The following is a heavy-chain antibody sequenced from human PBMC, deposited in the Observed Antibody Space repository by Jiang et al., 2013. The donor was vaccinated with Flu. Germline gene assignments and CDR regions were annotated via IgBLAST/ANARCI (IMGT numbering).Heavy chain of an antibody. D-gene: IGHD2-8*01. CDR2: SITVGAP. V-gene: IGHV4-31*02. J-gene: IGHJ3*02. CDR1: GYY. CDR3: AKMAYDAFDI. Sequence: GYYWSWIRQHPGRAWSGLGTSITVGAPTTTRPSGVELPPTYNPSLESRVTISLDTSKNQFSLNLSSVTAADTGVYYCAKMAYDAFDIWGQGTMVTVSS.